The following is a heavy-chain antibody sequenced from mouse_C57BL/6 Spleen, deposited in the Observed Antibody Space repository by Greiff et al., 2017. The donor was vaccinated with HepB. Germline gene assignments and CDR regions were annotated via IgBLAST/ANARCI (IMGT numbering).Heavy chain of an antibody. D-gene: IGHD1-1*01. J-gene: IGHJ4*01. CDR1: GYTFTSYW. CDR2: IDPSDSYT. CDR3: ARSGDYYGSTSMDY. V-gene: IGHV1-59*01. Sequence: QVQLQQPGAELVRPGTSVKLSCKASGYTFTSYWMHWVKQRPGQGLEWIGVIDPSDSYTNYNQKFKGKATLTVDTSSSTAYMQLSSLTSEDSAVYYCARSGDYYGSTSMDYWGQGTSVTVSS.